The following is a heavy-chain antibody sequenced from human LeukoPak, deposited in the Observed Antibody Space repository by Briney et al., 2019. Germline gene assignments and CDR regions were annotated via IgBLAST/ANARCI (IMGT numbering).Heavy chain of an antibody. V-gene: IGHV3-30*03. CDR3: ARSRKLRSTLDY. CDR1: GFTFSSYS. D-gene: IGHD2/OR15-2a*01. Sequence: GGSLRLSCAASGFTFSSYSMNWVRQAPGKGLEWVAVISYDGSNKYYADSVKGRFTISRDNSKNTLYLQMNSLRAEDTAVYYCARSRKLRSTLDYWGQGTLVTVSS. CDR2: ISYDGSNK. J-gene: IGHJ4*02.